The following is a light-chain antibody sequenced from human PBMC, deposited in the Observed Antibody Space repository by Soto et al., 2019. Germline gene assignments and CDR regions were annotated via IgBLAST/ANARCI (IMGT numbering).Light chain of an antibody. CDR2: DNT. CDR3: QSYDSSLSGSV. CDR1: SSNIGAGYD. J-gene: IGLJ7*01. V-gene: IGLV1-40*01. Sequence: QSVLTQSTSVSGAPGQRVTISCTGSSSNIGAGYDVHWYQQLPGTAPKLLIYDNTNRPSGVPDRFSGSKSGTSASLAITGLQAEDEAEYYCQSYDSSLSGSVFGGGTQLTVL.